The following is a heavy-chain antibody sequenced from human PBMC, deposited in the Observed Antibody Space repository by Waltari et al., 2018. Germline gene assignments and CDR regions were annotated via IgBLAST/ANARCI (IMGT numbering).Heavy chain of an antibody. CDR2: SSAQNRNG. J-gene: IGHJ6*02. V-gene: IGHV1-18*01. CDR1: GYTFSNYG. Sequence: QVQLVQSGPEVKKPGASVQVSCKASGYTFSNYGVSWVRQAPGQGLGGMGWSSAQNRNGSYAQKCQDRVTMTTDTSTSTAYMELRSLRTDDTAMYYCARDFEDDWNYGCYYYYGLDVWGHGTTVTVSS. D-gene: IGHD1-7*01. CDR3: ARDFEDDWNYGCYYYYGLDV.